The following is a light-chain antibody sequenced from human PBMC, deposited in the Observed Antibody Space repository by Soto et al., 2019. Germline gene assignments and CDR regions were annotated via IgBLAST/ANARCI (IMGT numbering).Light chain of an antibody. CDR1: SSDFGSYNL. CDR3: SSYTSSSTLV. CDR2: EVS. V-gene: IGLV2-14*02. J-gene: IGLJ1*01. Sequence: QSVLTQPASVSGSPGQSITISCTGTSSDFGSYNLVSWYQQHPGKAPKLMIYEVSNRPSGVSNRFSGSKSGNTASLTISGLQAEDEADYYCSSYTSSSTLVFGTGTKVTVL.